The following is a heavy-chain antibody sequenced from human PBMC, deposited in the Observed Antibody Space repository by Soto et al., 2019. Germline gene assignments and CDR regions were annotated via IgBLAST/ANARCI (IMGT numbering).Heavy chain of an antibody. V-gene: IGHV3-48*02. D-gene: IGHD4-4*01. CDR2: IGTSSSTI. Sequence: GGSLRLSCAASGFTFTSYSMNWVRQAPGKGLEWVSYIGTSSSTIYYVDSVKGRFTISRDNAKSSLYLQMNSLRDEDTAVYYCARDSDYTFDFWGQGTMVTVSS. CDR3: ARDSDYTFDF. CDR1: GFTFTSYS. J-gene: IGHJ3*01.